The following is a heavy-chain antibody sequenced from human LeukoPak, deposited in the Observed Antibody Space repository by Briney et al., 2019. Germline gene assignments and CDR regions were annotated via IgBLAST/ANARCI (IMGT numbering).Heavy chain of an antibody. V-gene: IGHV3-23*01. CDR3: VKFIPLYNWFDP. CDR2: ISGSGGST. D-gene: IGHD3-16*02. J-gene: IGHJ5*02. CDR1: GFTFSSYA. Sequence: QPGGSLRLSCAASGFTFSSYAMSWVRQAPGKGLEWVSAISGSGGSTYYADSVKGRFTISRDNSKNTLYLQTNSLRAEDTAVYYCVKFIPLYNWFDPWGQGTLVTVSS.